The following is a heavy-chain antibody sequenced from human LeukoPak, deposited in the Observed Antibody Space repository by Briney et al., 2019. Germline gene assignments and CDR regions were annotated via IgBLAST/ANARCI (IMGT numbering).Heavy chain of an antibody. CDR1: GGSISIYY. CDR3: VRDRELNY. CDR2: VYNSGST. Sequence: PSETLSLTCTVSGGSISIYYWSWIRQPPGKGLEWIGYVYNSGSTDYNPSLKSRVTISVDTPKNQFSLKLSSVTAADTAVYYCVRDRELNYWGQGILVTVSS. V-gene: IGHV4-59*01. J-gene: IGHJ4*02.